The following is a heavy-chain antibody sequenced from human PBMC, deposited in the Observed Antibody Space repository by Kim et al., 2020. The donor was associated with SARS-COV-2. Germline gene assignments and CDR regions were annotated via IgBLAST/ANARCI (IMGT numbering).Heavy chain of an antibody. CDR2: VSYIGNT. J-gene: IGHJ4*02. Sequence: SETLSLTCNVYGDSISGYFWGWIRQPPGKGLEWIGSVSYIGNTHYNPSLKTRLTISVDTSKNQLSLNLKSVTATDTAVYYCARGSSSGTNRLDSWGQGTLVTVSS. CDR3: ARGSSSGTNRLDS. V-gene: IGHV4-39*01. CDR1: GDSISGYF. D-gene: IGHD1-7*01.